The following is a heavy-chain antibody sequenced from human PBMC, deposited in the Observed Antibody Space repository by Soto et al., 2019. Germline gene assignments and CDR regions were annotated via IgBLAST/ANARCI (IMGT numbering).Heavy chain of an antibody. Sequence: SETLSLTCNVSGGSISTSRSYWAWIRQPPGKGLEWLANIFYSGSTYYNPSLASRVTVSVDTSKNQFSLKLSSVTAADTAVYYCARHVISGYVAYYYYYYMDVWGKGTTVTVSS. J-gene: IGHJ6*03. V-gene: IGHV4-39*01. CDR1: GGSISTSRSY. D-gene: IGHD5-12*01. CDR3: ARHVISGYVAYYYYYYMDV. CDR2: IFYSGST.